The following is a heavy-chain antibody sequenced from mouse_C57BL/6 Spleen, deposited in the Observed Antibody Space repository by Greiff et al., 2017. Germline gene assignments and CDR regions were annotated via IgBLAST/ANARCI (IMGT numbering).Heavy chain of an antibody. D-gene: IGHD1-1*01. CDR3: ALITTVDFWYFDV. CDR2: IYPGDGDT. CDR1: GYAFSSYW. Sequence: VQLQQSGAELVKPGASVKISCKASGYAFSSYWMNWVKQRPGKGLEWIGQIYPGDGDTNYNGKFKGKATLTADKSSSTAYMQLSSLTSEDSAVYFCALITTVDFWYFDVWGTGTTVTVSS. V-gene: IGHV1-80*01. J-gene: IGHJ1*03.